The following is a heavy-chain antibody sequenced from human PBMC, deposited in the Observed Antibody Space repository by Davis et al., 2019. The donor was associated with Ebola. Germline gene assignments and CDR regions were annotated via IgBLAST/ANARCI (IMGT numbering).Heavy chain of an antibody. V-gene: IGHV4-39*01. Sequence: MPSETLSLTCTVSGGSIISNFYNWGWIRQSPGKGLEWIGTIYSSGSTYYSPSLESRLTMSVDTSKNQFSLKLSSVTAADTAVYYCTRQGTATLNYYGMDVWGKGTTVTVSS. CDR1: GGSIISNFYN. J-gene: IGHJ6*04. D-gene: IGHD3-10*01. CDR3: TRQGTATLNYYGMDV. CDR2: IYSSGST.